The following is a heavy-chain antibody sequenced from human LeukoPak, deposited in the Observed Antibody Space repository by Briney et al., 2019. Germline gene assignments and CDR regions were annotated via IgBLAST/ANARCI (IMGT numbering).Heavy chain of an antibody. Sequence: GGSLRLSCAASGLIFGGQWMNWVRQAPGQGLEWVANIKYDGSEEYYADSVKGRFTISRDNAKNSLSLQMNYVRAGDTAIYYCAYTNHLTYWGQGTLVTVSS. D-gene: IGHD3-16*01. CDR3: AYTNHLTY. CDR1: GLIFGGQW. J-gene: IGHJ4*02. V-gene: IGHV3-7*01. CDR2: IKYDGSEE.